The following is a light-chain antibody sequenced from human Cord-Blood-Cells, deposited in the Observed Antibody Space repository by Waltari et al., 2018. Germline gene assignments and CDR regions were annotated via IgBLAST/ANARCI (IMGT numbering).Light chain of an antibody. CDR1: SSAVGCSNY. J-gene: IGLJ3*02. V-gene: IGLV2-14*01. CDR3: SSYTSSSTWV. CDR2: DVS. Sequence: QSALTQPASVSGSPGQSITISCTGTSSAVGCSNYVTWYQQPPGKAPKLMIYDVSNRPSGVSNRFSGSKSGNTASLTISGLQAEDEADYYCSSYTSSSTWVFGGGTKLTVL.